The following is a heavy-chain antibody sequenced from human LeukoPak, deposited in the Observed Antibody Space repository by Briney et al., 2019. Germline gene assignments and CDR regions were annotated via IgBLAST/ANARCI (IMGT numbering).Heavy chain of an antibody. V-gene: IGHV4-4*07. CDR1: GGSINNYY. CDR2: IYTRGST. J-gene: IGHJ6*03. D-gene: IGHD3-10*01. CDR3: AGGFTMVRGVDRDYYMDV. Sequence: SETLSLTCTVSGGSINNYYWSWIRQPAGKGLEWIGRIYTRGSTNYNPSLKSRVTMSVDTSKNQFSLKLSSVTAADTAVYYCAGGFTMVRGVDRDYYMDVWGKGTTVTVSS.